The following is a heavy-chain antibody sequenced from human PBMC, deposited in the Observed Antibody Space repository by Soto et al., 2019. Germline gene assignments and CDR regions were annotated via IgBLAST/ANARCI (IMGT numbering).Heavy chain of an antibody. D-gene: IGHD3-9*01. CDR1: GFTFSDYY. CDR2: ISSSGSTI. V-gene: IGHV3-11*01. J-gene: IGHJ4*02. CDR3: ARGPLKSRYYDILTGYYREITGTDPGY. Sequence: GGSLRLSCAASGFTFSDYYMSWIRQAPGKGLEWVSYISSSGSTIYYADSVKGRFTISRDNAKNSLYLQMNSLRAEDTAVYYCARGPLKSRYYDILTGYYREITGTDPGYWGQGTLVTVSS.